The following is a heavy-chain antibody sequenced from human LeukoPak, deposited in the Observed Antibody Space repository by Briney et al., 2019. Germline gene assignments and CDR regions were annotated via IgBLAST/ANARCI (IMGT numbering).Heavy chain of an antibody. D-gene: IGHD6-19*01. CDR1: GGSFSGYY. J-gene: IGHJ3*02. CDR2: INHSGST. Sequence: SETLSLTCAVYGGSFSGYYWSWIRQPPGKGLEWIGEINHSGSTNYNPALKSRVTISVDTSKNQFSLKLSSVTAADTAVYYCARAVAGDDAFDIWGQGTMVTVSS. CDR3: ARAVAGDDAFDI. V-gene: IGHV4-34*01.